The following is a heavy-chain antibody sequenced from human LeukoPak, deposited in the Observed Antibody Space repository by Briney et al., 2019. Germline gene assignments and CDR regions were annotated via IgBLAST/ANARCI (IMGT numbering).Heavy chain of an antibody. D-gene: IGHD4-17*01. V-gene: IGHV3-66*01. CDR3: TRTYGDCDYYYGMDV. Sequence: GGSLRLSCAASGFIVNDNYMAWVRQAPGKGLEWVSVVNSGGSTSYADSVKDRFTISRDNSKNTLFLQMNSLRAEDTALYYCTRTYGDCDYYYGMDVWGQGTTVTVSS. CDR1: GFIVNDNY. J-gene: IGHJ6*02. CDR2: VNSGGST.